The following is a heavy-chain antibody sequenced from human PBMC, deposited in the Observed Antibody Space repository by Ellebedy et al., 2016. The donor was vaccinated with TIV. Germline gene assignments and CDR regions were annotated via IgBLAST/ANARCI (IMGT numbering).Heavy chain of an antibody. J-gene: IGHJ3*02. Sequence: MPSETLSLTCTVSGDSINNQYWSWIRQPPGKGLEWIGYIYPGGGTNYNGPLKSRVTMSEDTSKNQISLKMISVTAADTAVYYCAKHFHDSLGPAPYDGFDIWGQGTMVTVSS. CDR1: GDSINNQY. D-gene: IGHD3-22*01. CDR2: IYPGGGT. V-gene: IGHV4-59*08. CDR3: AKHFHDSLGPAPYDGFDI.